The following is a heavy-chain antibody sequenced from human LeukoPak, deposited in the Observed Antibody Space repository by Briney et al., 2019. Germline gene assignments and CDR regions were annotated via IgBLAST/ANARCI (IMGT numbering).Heavy chain of an antibody. CDR3: ARDDSSGYRPGY. V-gene: IGHV1-69*02. CDR2: IIPILGIA. D-gene: IGHD3-22*01. J-gene: IGHJ4*02. CDR1: GGTFSSYT. Sequence: SVKVSCKASGGTFSSYTISWVRQAPGQGLEWMGRIIPILGIANYAQKFQGRVTITADKSTSTAYMELSSLRSEDTAVYYCARDDSSGYRPGYWGQGTLLTVSS.